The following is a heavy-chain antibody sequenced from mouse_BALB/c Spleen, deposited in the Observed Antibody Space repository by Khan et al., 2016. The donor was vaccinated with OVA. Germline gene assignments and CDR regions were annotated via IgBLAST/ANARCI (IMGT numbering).Heavy chain of an antibody. CDR1: GYSITSDYA. D-gene: IGHD1-1*01. V-gene: IGHV3-2*02. CDR2: ISYSGRT. CDR3: ARSVTITTVVATDVDY. J-gene: IGHJ2*01. Sequence: EVQLQESGPGLVKPSQSLSLTCTVTGYSITSDYAWNWIRQFPGNKLEWMGYISYSGRTSYNPSLKSRISITRDTSKNQFFLQLNSVTTEDTATYDCARSVTITTVVATDVDYWGQGTTLTVSS.